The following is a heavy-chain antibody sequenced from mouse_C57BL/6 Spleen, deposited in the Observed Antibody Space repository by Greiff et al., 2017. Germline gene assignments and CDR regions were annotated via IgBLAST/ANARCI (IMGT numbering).Heavy chain of an antibody. V-gene: IGHV5-17*01. J-gene: IGHJ3*01. CDR2: ISSGSSSI. Sequence: EVKLMESGGGLVMPGGSLKLSCAASGFTFSDYGMHWVRQAPEKGLEWVAYISSGSSSIYYADTVKGRCTISRDNAKSTLFLQMTSLRSEDTAMYYCASYGSSSWFAYWGQGTLVTVSA. CDR3: ASYGSSSWFAY. CDR1: GFTFSDYG. D-gene: IGHD1-1*01.